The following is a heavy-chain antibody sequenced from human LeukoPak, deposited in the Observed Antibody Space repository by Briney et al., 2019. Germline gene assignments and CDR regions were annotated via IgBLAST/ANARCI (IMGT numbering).Heavy chain of an antibody. CDR1: RYTFTGNY. CDR3: VRDPSDIVVVPAAKLDY. Sequence: GASVKVSCKASRYTFTGNYMHWVRQAAGQGLEWMGWINPNSGATNYAQQFQGRVTMTRDTSINTAYMELSSLRSDDTALYYCVRDPSDIVVVPAAKLDYWGQGTLVTVSS. D-gene: IGHD2-2*01. CDR2: INPNSGAT. J-gene: IGHJ4*02. V-gene: IGHV1-2*02.